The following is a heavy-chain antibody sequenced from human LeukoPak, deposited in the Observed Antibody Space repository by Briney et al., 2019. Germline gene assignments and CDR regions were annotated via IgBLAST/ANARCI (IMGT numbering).Heavy chain of an antibody. CDR2: INPNSGGT. D-gene: IGHD3-10*01. J-gene: IGHJ4*02. CDR3: ARDSVDGSGTYYNDSPDY. V-gene: IGHV1-2*02. Sequence: ASVKVSCKASGYTFTGYYMHWVRQAPGQGLEWMGWINPNSGGTNYAQNLRGRLIMTTDTSTSTAYMELRSLRSDDTAVYYCARDSVDGSGTYYNDSPDYWGQGTLVTVSS. CDR1: GYTFTGYY.